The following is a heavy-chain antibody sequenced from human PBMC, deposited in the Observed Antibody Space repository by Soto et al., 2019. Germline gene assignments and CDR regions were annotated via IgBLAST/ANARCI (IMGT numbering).Heavy chain of an antibody. J-gene: IGHJ3*01. CDR2: IYWNDDK. CDR1: GISLSTSGVG. D-gene: IGHD6-6*01. CDR3: ARGLATLPVFAFDV. Sequence: QITVKGSGPTLVKPTQTLTLTCSLSGISLSTSGVGLGWIRQTPGKALEWLALIYWNDDKHYTPSLKSRLTITKDTSKNQEVLTMTNMDPGDTATYYCARGLATLPVFAFDVWGQGTVVTVSS. V-gene: IGHV2-5*01.